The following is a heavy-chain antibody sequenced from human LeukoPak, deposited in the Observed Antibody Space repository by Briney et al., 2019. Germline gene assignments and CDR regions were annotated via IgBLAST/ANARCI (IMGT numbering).Heavy chain of an antibody. V-gene: IGHV1-46*01. J-gene: IGHJ6*03. CDR1: GYTFTSYY. D-gene: IGHD3-10*01. Sequence: ASVKVSCKASGYTFTSYYMHWVRQAPGQGLEWMGIINPSGGSTSHAQKFQGRVTMTRDMSTSTVYMELSSLRSEDTAVYYCARDWFSYMDVWGKGTTVTVSS. CDR2: INPSGGST. CDR3: ARDWFSYMDV.